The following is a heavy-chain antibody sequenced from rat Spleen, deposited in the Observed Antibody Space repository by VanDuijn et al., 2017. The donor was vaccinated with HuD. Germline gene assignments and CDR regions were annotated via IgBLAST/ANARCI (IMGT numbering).Heavy chain of an antibody. J-gene: IGHJ4*01. CDR1: GFTFSDYG. Sequence: EVQLVESDGGLVQPGRSLKLSCAASGFTFSDYGVAWVRQAPTTGLEWVATISYGDSSGHSGTYYRDSVKGRFTISRDNAKNTQSLQMDSLRSEDTAIYYCTRGYVMDAWGQGASVTVSS. CDR2: ISYGDSSGHSGT. CDR3: TRGYVMDA. V-gene: IGHV5-29*01.